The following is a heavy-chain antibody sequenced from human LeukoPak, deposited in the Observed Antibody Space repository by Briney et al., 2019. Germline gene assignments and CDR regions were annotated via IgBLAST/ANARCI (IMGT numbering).Heavy chain of an antibody. Sequence: GGSLRLSCATSGFISSSYSMNWVRQAPGKGLEWVSSISGSSSYIYYADSVKGRFTISRDNAKNSLFLQMDSLRAEDTAVYYCAGERLGGTFDYWGQGTLVTVSS. V-gene: IGHV3-21*01. D-gene: IGHD1-26*01. CDR3: AGERLGGTFDY. CDR1: GFISSSYS. J-gene: IGHJ4*02. CDR2: ISGSSSYI.